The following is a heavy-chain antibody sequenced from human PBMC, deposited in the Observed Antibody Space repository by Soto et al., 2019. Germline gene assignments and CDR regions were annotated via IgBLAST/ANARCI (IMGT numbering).Heavy chain of an antibody. V-gene: IGHV4-39*01. CDR3: AGVEYYYYGMDV. J-gene: IGHJ6*02. CDR2: IYYSGST. Sequence: SETLSLTCTVSGGSISSSSYYWGWIRQPPGKGLEWIGSIYYSGSTYYNPSLKSRVTISVDTSKNQFSLKLSSVTAADTAVYYCAGVEYYYYGMDVWGQGTTVTVSS. CDR1: GGSISSSSYY. D-gene: IGHD2-15*01.